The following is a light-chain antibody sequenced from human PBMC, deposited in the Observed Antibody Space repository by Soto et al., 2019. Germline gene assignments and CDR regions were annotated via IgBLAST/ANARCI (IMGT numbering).Light chain of an antibody. J-gene: IGKJ5*01. Sequence: EIVLTQSPATLSLSPVERATLSGRASQSVSSYLAWYQQKPGQAPRLLIYDASNRATVIPARFSGSGSGTDFTLTINSLEPEDFAVYYCQQRSNWPSITFGQGTRLEIK. CDR2: DAS. V-gene: IGKV3-11*01. CDR1: QSVSSY. CDR3: QQRSNWPSIT.